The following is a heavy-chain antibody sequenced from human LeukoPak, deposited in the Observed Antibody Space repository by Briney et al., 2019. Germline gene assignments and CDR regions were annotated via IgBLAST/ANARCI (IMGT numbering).Heavy chain of an antibody. D-gene: IGHD2-8*02. V-gene: IGHV3-15*01. J-gene: IGHJ4*02. CDR1: GFTFSNAW. CDR2: INSKTDGGTT. CDR3: TLSPSGALDY. Sequence: GGSLRLSCAASGFTFSNAWMSWVRQAPGKGLEWVGRINSKTDGGTTDYAAPVKGRFTISRHDSKNTLYLQMNSLETEDTAVYYCTLSPSGALDYWGQGTLVTVSS.